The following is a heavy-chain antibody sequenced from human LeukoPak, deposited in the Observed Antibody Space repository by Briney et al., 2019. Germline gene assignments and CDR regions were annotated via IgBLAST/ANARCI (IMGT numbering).Heavy chain of an antibody. V-gene: IGHV4-34*01. CDR3: ARGPLLGYVWGSYQGGFDY. CDR1: GGSFSGYS. CDR2: INHSGST. D-gene: IGHD3-16*02. Sequence: PSETLSLTCAVYGGSFSGYSWSWIRQPPGKGLEWIGEINHSGSTNYNPSLKSRVTISVDTSKNQFSLKLSSETAADTAVYYCARGPLLGYVWGSYQGGFDYWGQGTLVTVSS. J-gene: IGHJ4*02.